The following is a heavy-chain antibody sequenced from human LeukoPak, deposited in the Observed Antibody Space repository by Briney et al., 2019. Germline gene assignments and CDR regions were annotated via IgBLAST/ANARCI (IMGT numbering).Heavy chain of an antibody. V-gene: IGHV4-38-2*02. J-gene: IGHJ6*03. D-gene: IGHD3-22*01. CDR1: VYSISSGYY. CDR2: IFHGGST. Sequence: SETLSLTCTVSVYSISSGYYWGWIGQPPGKGLEWIGSIFHGGSTYYNPSLKSRVPISVDTSKNQFSLKLSSVTAADTAVYYCARGRADSSGYYGYYYYMDVWGKGTTVTVSS. CDR3: ARGRADSSGYYGYYYYMDV.